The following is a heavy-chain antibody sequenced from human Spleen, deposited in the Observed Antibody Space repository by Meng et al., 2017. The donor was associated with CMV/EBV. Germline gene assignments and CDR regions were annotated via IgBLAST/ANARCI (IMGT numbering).Heavy chain of an antibody. CDR3: ARGPTPPHQLQLPDYAMDV. V-gene: IGHV3-53*01. CDR1: GFTVSNNY. CDR2: IYSGGGT. Sequence: GESLKISCAASGFTVSNNYMSWVRQAPGKGLEWVSVIYSGGGTYSVDSVKGRFTISRDNSKNTLYLQMNSLRVEDTAVYYCARGPTPPHQLQLPDYAMDVWGQGTTVTVSS. J-gene: IGHJ6*02. D-gene: IGHD1-1*01.